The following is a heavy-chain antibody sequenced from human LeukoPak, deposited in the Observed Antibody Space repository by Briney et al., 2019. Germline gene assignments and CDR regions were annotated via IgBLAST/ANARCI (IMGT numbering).Heavy chain of an antibody. CDR2: ISSSGSTI. J-gene: IGHJ4*02. Sequence: GGSLRLSCAASGFTFSSYEMNWVRQAPGKGLEWVSYISSSGSTIYYADSVKGRFTISRDNAKNSLYLQMNSLRAEDTAAYYCVREYYDSSGYYCFDYWGQGTLVTVSS. CDR3: VREYYDSSGYYCFDY. V-gene: IGHV3-48*03. D-gene: IGHD3-22*01. CDR1: GFTFSSYE.